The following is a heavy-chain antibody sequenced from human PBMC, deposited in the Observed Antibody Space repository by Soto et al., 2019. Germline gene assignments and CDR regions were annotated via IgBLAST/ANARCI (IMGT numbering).Heavy chain of an antibody. Sequence: EVQLLESGGGLVQPGGSLRLTCATSGFTFSNYAIYWVRQAPGKGLEWVSGITISGTTTYYADSVKGRFTISRDNSKNSVFLQMNSLRVEATAVYYCAKKVASAGGDWFDPWGQGTLVTVSS. CDR3: AKKVASAGGDWFDP. J-gene: IGHJ5*02. V-gene: IGHV3-23*01. CDR1: GFTFSNYA. CDR2: ITISGTTT. D-gene: IGHD6-13*01.